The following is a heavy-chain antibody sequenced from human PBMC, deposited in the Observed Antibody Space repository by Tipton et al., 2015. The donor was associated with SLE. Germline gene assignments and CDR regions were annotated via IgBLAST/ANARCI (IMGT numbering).Heavy chain of an antibody. CDR2: IYYSGDT. V-gene: IGHV4-31*03. CDR3: ARGGVGGYDYFDH. J-gene: IGHJ4*02. CDR1: GGSISSGGYY. D-gene: IGHD5-12*01. Sequence: TLSLTCTVSGGSISSGGYYWSWIRQHPGKGLEWIGFIYYSGDTYYNPSLKSRATISRDTAKNQFSLNLRFVTAADTAVYYCARGGVGGYDYFDHWGQGTLVTVSS.